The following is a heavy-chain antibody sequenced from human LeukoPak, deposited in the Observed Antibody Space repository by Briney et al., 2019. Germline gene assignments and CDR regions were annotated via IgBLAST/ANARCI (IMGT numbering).Heavy chain of an antibody. CDR3: ARGGDWLLTHSTNFDY. D-gene: IGHD3/OR15-3a*01. J-gene: IGHJ4*02. Sequence: GASVTVSCKASGYTFTGYYMHWVRQAPGQGLEWMGWINPNSGGTNYAQKFQGRVTMTRDTSISTAYMELSRLRSDDTAVYYCARGGDWLLTHSTNFDYWGQGTLVTVSS. V-gene: IGHV1-2*02. CDR2: INPNSGGT. CDR1: GYTFTGYY.